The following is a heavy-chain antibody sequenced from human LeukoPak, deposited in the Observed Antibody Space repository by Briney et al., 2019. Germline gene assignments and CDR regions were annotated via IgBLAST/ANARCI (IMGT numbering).Heavy chain of an antibody. V-gene: IGHV5-10-1*01. CDR2: IDPTDSYT. D-gene: IGHD3-22*01. Sequence: GESLKISCKGSGYSFTNYWIGWVRQMPGKGLEWMGRIDPTDSYTNYSPSFQGHVTFSADKSISTAYLHWSSLKASDTAMYYCARRGGYCYDSSGAPNFDIWGQGTMVTVSS. J-gene: IGHJ3*02. CDR1: GYSFTNYW. CDR3: ARRGGYCYDSSGAPNFDI.